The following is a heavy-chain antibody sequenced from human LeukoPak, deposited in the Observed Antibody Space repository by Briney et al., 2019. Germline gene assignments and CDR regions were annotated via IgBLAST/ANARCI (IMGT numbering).Heavy chain of an antibody. CDR2: IYSGGST. D-gene: IGHD3-9*01. Sequence: GGSLRLSCAASGFTVSSNYMSWVRHAPGRALECVLVIYSGGSTYYADSVKGRFTISRDNSKYTLHPQMNSLRAEDTAVYYCARKDILTGFDYWGQGTLVTVSS. CDR1: GFTVSSNY. CDR3: ARKDILTGFDY. V-gene: IGHV3-53*01. J-gene: IGHJ4*02.